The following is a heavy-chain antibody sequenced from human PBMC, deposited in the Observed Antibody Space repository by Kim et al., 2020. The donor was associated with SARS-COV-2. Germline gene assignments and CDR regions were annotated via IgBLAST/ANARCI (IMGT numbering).Heavy chain of an antibody. V-gene: IGHV3-74*01. D-gene: IGHD6-13*01. CDR2: LNPDETNI. CDR3: ARDQTAAGPTTFDY. CDR1: GFTFSTYW. J-gene: IGHJ4*02. Sequence: GGSLRLSCTASGFTFSTYWMHWVRQAPGKGPVWASRLNPDETNIRYADSVKGRFTVSRDNAKNTLYLQMNSLRVEDTAVYYCARDQTAAGPTTFDYWGQGTLVTVSS.